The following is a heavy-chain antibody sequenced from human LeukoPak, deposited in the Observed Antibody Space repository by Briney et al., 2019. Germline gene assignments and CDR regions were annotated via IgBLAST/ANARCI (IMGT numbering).Heavy chain of an antibody. J-gene: IGHJ4*02. V-gene: IGHV3-23*01. Sequence: GSLRLSCAASGFTFSSYAMSWVRQAPGKGLEWVSVISGSGGSTYYADPVKGRFTISRDNSKNTLYLQMNRLRAEDKAVYFCAKEGERATTVGYWGQGTLVTVSS. CDR2: ISGSGGST. CDR1: GFTFSSYA. CDR3: AKEGERATTVGY. D-gene: IGHD1-26*01.